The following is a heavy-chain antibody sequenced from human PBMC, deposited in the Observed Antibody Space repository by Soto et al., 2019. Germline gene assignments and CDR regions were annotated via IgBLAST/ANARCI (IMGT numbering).Heavy chain of an antibody. CDR2: INAGNGNT. Sequence: QVQLVQSGAEEKKPGTSVKVSCKASGYTFTNYAMHWVRQAPGQRLEWMGWINAGNGNTKYSQKFQGRVTITRDTSARTAYIELSSLRSEDTALYFCARLSRYSLPDYWGQGTLVTVSS. CDR1: GYTFTNYA. CDR3: ARLSRYSLPDY. J-gene: IGHJ4*02. D-gene: IGHD2-15*01. V-gene: IGHV1-3*05.